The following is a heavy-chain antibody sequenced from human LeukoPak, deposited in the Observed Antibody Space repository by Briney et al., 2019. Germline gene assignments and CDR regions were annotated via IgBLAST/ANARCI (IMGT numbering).Heavy chain of an antibody. Sequence: GGSLRLSRAASGFTFSSYWMHWVRQAPGKGLVWVSRINSDGSSTSYADSVKGRFTISRDNAKNTLYLQMNDLRAEDTAVYYCAREGPALNYMDVWGKGTTVTVSS. V-gene: IGHV3-74*01. J-gene: IGHJ6*03. CDR2: INSDGSST. CDR1: GFTFSSYW. CDR3: AREGPALNYMDV. D-gene: IGHD2-2*01.